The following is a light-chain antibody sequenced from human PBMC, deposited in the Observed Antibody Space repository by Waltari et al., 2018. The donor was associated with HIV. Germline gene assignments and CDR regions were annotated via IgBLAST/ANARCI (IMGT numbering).Light chain of an antibody. CDR2: DVS. V-gene: IGLV2-14*01. Sequence: QSALTQPASVSGSPGQSITISCTGTSSDVGGYNYVSWYQQHPGKAPKLMIYDVSKRPSGVSNRFSGSKSGNTASLTISGLQAEDEADYYCSSYTSSSRGWFGGGTKLTVL. CDR1: SSDVGGYNY. CDR3: SSYTSSSRGW. J-gene: IGLJ3*02.